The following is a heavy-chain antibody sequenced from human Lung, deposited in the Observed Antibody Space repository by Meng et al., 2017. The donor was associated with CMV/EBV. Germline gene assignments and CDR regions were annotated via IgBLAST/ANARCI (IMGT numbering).Heavy chain of an antibody. Sequence: GGSLGLXCAASGFAFSSYGMHWVRKAPGKGLEWVLFIRIDGSEKYYADSVKGRFTISRDNSKNTVYLQMESLRAEDAAVYYCAKEGKSVYSGSSYASWGQGXLVTVSS. D-gene: IGHD1-26*01. CDR3: AKEGKSVYSGSSYAS. CDR1: GFAFSSYG. V-gene: IGHV3-30*02. J-gene: IGHJ4*02. CDR2: IRIDGSEK.